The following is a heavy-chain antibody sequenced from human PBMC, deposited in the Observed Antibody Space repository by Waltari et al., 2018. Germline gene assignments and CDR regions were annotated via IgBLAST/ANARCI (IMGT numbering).Heavy chain of an antibody. CDR3: ATVLGATAYNWFDP. V-gene: IGHV1-69-2*01. D-gene: IGHD1-26*01. CDR2: IDTEDGET. CDR1: VNTFTDSY. Sequence: EVQLVQSGADVTKPVATVKISCKVSVNTFTDSYMHWVQQAPGNGLEWVGLIDTEDGETIYAEKFQGRVTITADTTIDTVYMELSSLRSEDTAVFYCATVLGATAYNWFDPWGQGTLVTVYS. J-gene: IGHJ5*02.